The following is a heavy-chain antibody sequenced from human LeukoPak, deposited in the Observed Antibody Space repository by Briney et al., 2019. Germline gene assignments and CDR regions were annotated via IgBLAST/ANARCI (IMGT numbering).Heavy chain of an antibody. CDR1: GFNFSTFW. V-gene: IGHV3-23*01. J-gene: IGHJ5*02. Sequence: PGGSLRLSCAASGFNFSTFWMAWIRQAPGKGLEWVSAISGSGGSTYYADSVKGRFTISRDNSKNTLYLQMNSLRAEDTAVYYCAKDLRPVLFDPWGQGTLVTVSS. D-gene: IGHD4-17*01. CDR3: AKDLRPVLFDP. CDR2: ISGSGGST.